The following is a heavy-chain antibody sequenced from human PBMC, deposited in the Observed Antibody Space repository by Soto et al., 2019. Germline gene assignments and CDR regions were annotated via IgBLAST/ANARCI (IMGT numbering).Heavy chain of an antibody. CDR1: LYSFTSYW. V-gene: IGHV5-10-1*01. D-gene: IGHD3-22*01. Sequence: GESRKIACTGSLYSFTSYWISWVRQMPVKGRDWMGRIDPSDSSTNYSPSFQGHVTISADNSISTAYLQWSSLKASDTAMYYCARKLEYYDISRYYYFDPRGQGPLVTVSS. CDR2: IDPSDSST. CDR3: ARKLEYYDISRYYYFDP. J-gene: IGHJ5*02.